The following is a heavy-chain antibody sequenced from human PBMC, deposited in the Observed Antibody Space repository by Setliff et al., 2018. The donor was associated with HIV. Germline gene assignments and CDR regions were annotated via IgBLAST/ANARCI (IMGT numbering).Heavy chain of an antibody. V-gene: IGHV3-23*01. CDR1: EFAFSTHI. Sequence: GGSLRLSCAPSEFAFSTHIIHWVRQAPGKGLEWVSSITGGGATQYADFVKGRFTISRDVSKNTVFLQMNSLRTEDSAVYFCAREEYKPGFGLDSWGQGTLVTVSS. D-gene: IGHD3-10*01. J-gene: IGHJ4*02. CDR2: ITGGGAT. CDR3: AREEYKPGFGLDS.